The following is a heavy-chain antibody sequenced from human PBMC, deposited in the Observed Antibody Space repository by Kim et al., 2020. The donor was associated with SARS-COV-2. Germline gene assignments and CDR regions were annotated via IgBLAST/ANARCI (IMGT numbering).Heavy chain of an antibody. Sequence: SETLSLTCAVYGGSFSGYYWSWIRQPPGKGLEWIGEINNSGSTNYNPSLKSRVTISVDTSKNQFSLKLSSVTAADTAVYYCARGGWTKTTVVQFDYWGQGNLGTVSS. CDR2: INNSGST. V-gene: IGHV4-34*01. J-gene: IGHJ4*02. CDR3: ARGGWTKTTVVQFDY. D-gene: IGHD4-17*01. CDR1: GGSFSGYY.